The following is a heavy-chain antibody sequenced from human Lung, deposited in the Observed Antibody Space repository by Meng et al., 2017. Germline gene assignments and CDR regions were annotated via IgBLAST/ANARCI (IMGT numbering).Heavy chain of an antibody. CDR3: ARGPTTMAHDFDY. J-gene: IGHJ4*02. D-gene: IGHD4-11*01. Sequence: QVQLQQWGAGLLKPSETLSLTCVVPGWSFSDYYWSWIRHPPGKGLEWIGEINHSGSTNYNPSLESRATISVDTSQNNLSLKLSSVTAADSAVYYCARGPTTMAHDFDYWGQGTLVTVSS. CDR1: GWSFSDYY. V-gene: IGHV4-34*01. CDR2: INHSGST.